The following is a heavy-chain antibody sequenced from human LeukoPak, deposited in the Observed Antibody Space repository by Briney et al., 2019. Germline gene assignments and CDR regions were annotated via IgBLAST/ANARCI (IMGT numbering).Heavy chain of an antibody. CDR2: ISGSGGST. V-gene: IGHV3-23*01. CDR3: ARDLDSSGWCNAFDI. J-gene: IGHJ3*02. Sequence: PGGSLRLSCAASGFTFSSYAMSWVRQAPGKGLEWVSAISGSGGSTYYADSVKGRFTISRDNSKNTLYLQMNSLRAEDTAVYYCARDLDSSGWCNAFDIWGQGAMVAVSS. D-gene: IGHD6-19*01. CDR1: GFTFSSYA.